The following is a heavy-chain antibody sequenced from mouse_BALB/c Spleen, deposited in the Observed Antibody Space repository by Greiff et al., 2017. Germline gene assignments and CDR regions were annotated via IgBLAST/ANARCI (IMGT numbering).Heavy chain of an antibody. CDR2: ISYSGST. J-gene: IGHJ2*01. Sequence: EVKLQESGPGLVKPSQSLSLTCTVTGYSITSDYAWNWIRQFPGNKLEWMGYISYSGSTSYNPSLKSRISITRDTSKNQFFLQLNSVTTEDTATYYCARFYDGYYFDYWGQGTTLTVSS. V-gene: IGHV3-2*02. CDR1: GYSITSDYA. CDR3: ARFYDGYYFDY. D-gene: IGHD2-3*01.